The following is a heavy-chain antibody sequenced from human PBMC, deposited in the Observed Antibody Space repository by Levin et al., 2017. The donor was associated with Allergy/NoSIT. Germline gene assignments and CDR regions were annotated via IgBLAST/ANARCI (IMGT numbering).Heavy chain of an antibody. CDR1: GGSVSSGSYY. Sequence: SETLSLTCTVSGGSVSSGSYYWSWIRQPPGKGLEWIGYIYYSGSTNYNPSLKSRVTISVDTSKNQFSLKLSSVTAADTAVYYCARDRHYYGSGSYYNGLRSVLGTGMDVWGQGTTVTVSS. CDR2: IYYSGST. CDR3: ARDRHYYGSGSYYNGLRSVLGTGMDV. D-gene: IGHD3-10*01. J-gene: IGHJ6*02. V-gene: IGHV4-61*01.